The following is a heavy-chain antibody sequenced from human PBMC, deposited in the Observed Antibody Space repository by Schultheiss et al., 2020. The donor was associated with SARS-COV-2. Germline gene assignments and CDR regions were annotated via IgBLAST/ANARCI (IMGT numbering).Heavy chain of an antibody. CDR3: AKVVVRWGIVAAGTGWFDP. CDR2: IYHTGST. CDR1: GGSISSGGYY. J-gene: IGHJ5*02. V-gene: IGHV4-30-2*01. Sequence: SQTLSLTCPVSGGSISSGGYYWSWIRQHPGKGLEWIGYIYHTGSTYYNPSLKSRVTISVDRSKNQFSLRLSSVTAADTAVYYCAKVVVRWGIVAAGTGWFDPWGQGTLVTVSS. D-gene: IGHD6-13*01.